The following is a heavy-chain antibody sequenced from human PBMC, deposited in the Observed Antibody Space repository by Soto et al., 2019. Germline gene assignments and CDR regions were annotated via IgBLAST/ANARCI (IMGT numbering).Heavy chain of an antibody. CDR2: IYYSGST. CDR1: GGSISSYY. Sequence: SETLSLTCTVSGGSISSYYWSWIRQPPGKGLEWIGYIYYSGSTNYNPSLKSRVTISVDTSKNQFSLKLSSVTAADTAVYYCARGRYCSGGSCYWDYMDVWGKGTTVTVSS. D-gene: IGHD2-15*01. V-gene: IGHV4-59*01. CDR3: ARGRYCSGGSCYWDYMDV. J-gene: IGHJ6*03.